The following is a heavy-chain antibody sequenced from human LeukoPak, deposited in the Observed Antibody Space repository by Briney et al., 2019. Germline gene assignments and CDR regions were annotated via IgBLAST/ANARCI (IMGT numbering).Heavy chain of an antibody. J-gene: IGHJ4*02. Sequence: GGSLRLSCAASGFTFSSYSMNWVRQAPGKGLEWVSYISSSSSTIYYADSVKGRFTISRDNAKNSLYLQMNSLRAEDTAVYYCARGPYTAMDPYNFDNWGQGTLVTVSS. CDR1: GFTFSSYS. CDR3: ARGPYTAMDPYNFDN. V-gene: IGHV3-48*01. D-gene: IGHD5-18*01. CDR2: ISSSSSTI.